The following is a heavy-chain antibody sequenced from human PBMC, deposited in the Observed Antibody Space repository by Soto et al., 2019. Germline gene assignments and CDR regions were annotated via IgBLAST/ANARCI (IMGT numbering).Heavy chain of an antibody. J-gene: IGHJ4*02. D-gene: IGHD1-26*01. CDR1: GYTFTSYA. V-gene: IGHV1-3*01. CDR2: INAGNGNT. Sequence: GASVKVSCKASGYTFTSYAMHWVRQAPGQRLEWMGWINAGNGNTKYSQKFQGRVTITRDTSASTAYMELSSLRSEDTAAYYCARSGKWELLNYFDYWGQGTLVTVSS. CDR3: ARSGKWELLNYFDY.